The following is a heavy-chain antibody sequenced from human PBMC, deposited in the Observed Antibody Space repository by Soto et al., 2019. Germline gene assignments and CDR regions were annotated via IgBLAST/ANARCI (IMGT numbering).Heavy chain of an antibody. D-gene: IGHD3-22*01. V-gene: IGHV4-30-2*01. CDR2: IYHSGST. Sequence: SETLSLTCAVSGGSISSGGYSWTWIRQPPGKGLEWIGYIYHSGSTYYNPSLKSRVTISVDRSKNQFSLKLSSVTAADTAVYYCARLNYYDSSAYYYRVFDYWGQGTLVTVSS. CDR3: ARLNYYDSSAYYYRVFDY. J-gene: IGHJ4*02. CDR1: GGSISSGGYS.